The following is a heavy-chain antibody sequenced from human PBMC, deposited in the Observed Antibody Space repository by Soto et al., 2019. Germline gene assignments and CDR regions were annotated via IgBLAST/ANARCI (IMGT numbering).Heavy chain of an antibody. D-gene: IGHD5-18*01. CDR3: ARGDTAMDG. Sequence: QVQLVESGGGVVQPGRSLRLSCAASGFTFSSNAMHWVRQAPGKGLEWVAVISYDGSNKYYADSVKGRFTISRDNSKNTLYLQMNSLRAEDTAVYYCARGDTAMDGWGQGTLVTVSS. V-gene: IGHV3-30-3*01. CDR2: ISYDGSNK. CDR1: GFTFSSNA. J-gene: IGHJ4*02.